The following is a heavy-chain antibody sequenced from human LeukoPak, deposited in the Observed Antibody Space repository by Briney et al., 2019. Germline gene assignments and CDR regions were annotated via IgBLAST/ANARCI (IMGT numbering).Heavy chain of an antibody. Sequence: GGSLRLSCAAPGFTFSSYAMSWVRQAPGKGLEWASGISGSGDSTYYADSVEGRFTISRDNSKTTLCLQMNSLRAEDTAVYYCAKARGYTGYDYGTWWGQGTLVTVSS. J-gene: IGHJ4*02. V-gene: IGHV3-23*01. CDR2: ISGSGDST. CDR1: GFTFSSYA. D-gene: IGHD5-12*01. CDR3: AKARGYTGYDYGTW.